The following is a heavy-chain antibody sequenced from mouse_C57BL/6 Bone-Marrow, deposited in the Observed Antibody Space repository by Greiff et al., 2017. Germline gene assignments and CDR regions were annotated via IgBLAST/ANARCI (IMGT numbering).Heavy chain of an antibody. Sequence: EVKVVESGGGLVKPGGSLKLSCAASGFTFSSYAMSWVRQTPEKRLEWVATISDGGSYTYYPHNVKGRFTISRDNAKNNLYLQMSHLKSEDAAMYYCARDGGNDAMDYWGQGTSVTVSS. J-gene: IGHJ4*01. CDR2: ISDGGSYT. CDR3: ARDGGNDAMDY. CDR1: GFTFSSYA. D-gene: IGHD2-1*01. V-gene: IGHV5-4*01.